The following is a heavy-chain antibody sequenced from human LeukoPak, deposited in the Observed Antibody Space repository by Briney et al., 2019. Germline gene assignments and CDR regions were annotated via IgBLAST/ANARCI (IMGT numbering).Heavy chain of an antibody. CDR2: INPNSGGT. D-gene: IGHD3-22*01. J-gene: IGHJ1*01. Sequence: ASVKVSCKASGYTFTGYYMHWVRQAPGQGLEWMGWINPNSGGTNYAQKFQGRVTMTRDTSISTAYMELRSLRSDDTAVYYCARGDSSGYGDAEYFQHWGQGTLVTVSS. V-gene: IGHV1-2*02. CDR1: GYTFTGYY. CDR3: ARGDSSGYGDAEYFQH.